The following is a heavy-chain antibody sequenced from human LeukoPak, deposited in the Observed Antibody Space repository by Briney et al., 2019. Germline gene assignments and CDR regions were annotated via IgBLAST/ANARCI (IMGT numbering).Heavy chain of an antibody. CDR3: ARNYYDSSGYSTSDY. CDR2: INPNSCGT. J-gene: IGHJ4*02. V-gene: IGHV1-2*02. CDR1: GYTFTGYY. D-gene: IGHD3-22*01. Sequence: ASVKVSCKASGYTFTGYYMHWVRQAPGQGLEWMGWINPNSCGTNYAQKFQGRVTMTRDTSISTAYMELSRLRSDDTAVYYCARNYYDSSGYSTSDYWGQGTLVTVSS.